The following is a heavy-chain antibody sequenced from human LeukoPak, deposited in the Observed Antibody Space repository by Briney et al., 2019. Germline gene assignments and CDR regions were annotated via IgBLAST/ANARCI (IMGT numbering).Heavy chain of an antibody. V-gene: IGHV3-7*01. CDR1: GFSFTDYW. Sequence: GGSLRLSCAASGFSFTDYWMSWVRQAPGKGLEWVANIKQDGSESAYLASVKGRFTVSRDNANNFLYLQMNNLRVEDTAVYYCSRDNAAVPGGDXWGQGVLVTVSS. J-gene: IGHJ4*02. D-gene: IGHD3-16*01. CDR3: SRDNAAVPGGDX. CDR2: IKQDGSES.